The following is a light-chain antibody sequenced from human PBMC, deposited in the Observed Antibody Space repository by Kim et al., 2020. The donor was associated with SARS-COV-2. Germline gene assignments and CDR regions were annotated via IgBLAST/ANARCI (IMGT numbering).Light chain of an antibody. Sequence: CPGSRATLSCRASQRVSSSDLAWYQQKPGQAPRLLIYGASTRATCIPDRLCGSGSGTDFTLTISRLEPEDVAVDYCQQCGNSPRTFGQGTKVDIK. CDR2: GAS. V-gene: IGKV3-20*01. CDR1: QRVSSSD. J-gene: IGKJ1*01. CDR3: QQCGNSPRT.